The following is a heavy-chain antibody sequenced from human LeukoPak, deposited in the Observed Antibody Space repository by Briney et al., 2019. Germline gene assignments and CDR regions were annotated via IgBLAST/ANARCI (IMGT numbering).Heavy chain of an antibody. CDR3: ARDRDAFDI. CDR1: GGSIRSYY. V-gene: IGHV4-59*01. CDR2: VPYTGSS. J-gene: IGHJ3*02. Sequence: SETLSLTCTVSGGSIRSYYWSWIRQPPGKGLEWIGYVPYTGSSNYNPSLKSRVSISVDTSKNQVSLKLNSVTAADTAVYYCARDRDAFDIWGQGTMVHVSS.